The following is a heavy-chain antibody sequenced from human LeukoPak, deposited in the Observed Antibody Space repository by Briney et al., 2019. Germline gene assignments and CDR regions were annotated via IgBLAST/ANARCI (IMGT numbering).Heavy chain of an antibody. V-gene: IGHV4-4*07. CDR3: ATTRVGFSYFDY. D-gene: IGHD1-26*01. CDR1: GGSISSYY. Sequence: SETLSLTCTVSGGSISSYYWSWIRQPAGKGLEWIGRIYTSGSTNYNPSLKSRVTISVDKSKNQFSLKLSSVTAADTAVYYCATTRVGFSYFDYWGQGTLVTVPS. J-gene: IGHJ4*02. CDR2: IYTSGST.